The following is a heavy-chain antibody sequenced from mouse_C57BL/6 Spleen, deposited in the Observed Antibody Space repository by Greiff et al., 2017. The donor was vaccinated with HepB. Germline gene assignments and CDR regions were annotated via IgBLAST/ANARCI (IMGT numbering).Heavy chain of an antibody. V-gene: IGHV1-81*01. CDR2: IYPRSGNT. CDR1: GYTFTSYG. J-gene: IGHJ1*03. D-gene: IGHD1-1*01. Sequence: QVQLQQSGAELARPGASVKLSCKASGYTFTSYGISWVKQRTGQGLEWIGEIYPRSGNTYYNEKFKGKATLTADKSSSTAYMELRSLTSEDSAVYFSARLDYYGSNWYFDVWGTGTTVTVSS. CDR3: ARLDYYGSNWYFDV.